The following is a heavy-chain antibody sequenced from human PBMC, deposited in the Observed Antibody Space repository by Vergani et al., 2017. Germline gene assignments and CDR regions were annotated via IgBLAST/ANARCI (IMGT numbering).Heavy chain of an antibody. CDR1: GYSFNPYW. CDR3: ARPMRYYDSSGNHVDDVFDI. Sequence: EVQLVQSGAELKKPGESLKISCKGSGYSFNPYWIGWVRQMPGKGLEWMGIIYPGDSETRYSPSFQGQGTISADKSIRTAYLQWSSLKASDTAMYYCARPMRYYDSSGNHVDDVFDIWGQGTVVTVSS. D-gene: IGHD3-22*01. CDR2: IYPGDSET. J-gene: IGHJ3*02. V-gene: IGHV5-51*01.